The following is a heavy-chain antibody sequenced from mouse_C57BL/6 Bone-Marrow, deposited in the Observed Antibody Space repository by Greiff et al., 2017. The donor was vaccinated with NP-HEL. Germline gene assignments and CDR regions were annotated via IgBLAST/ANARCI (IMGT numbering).Heavy chain of an antibody. CDR1: GYTFTSYW. CDR2: IDPSDSYT. Sequence: QVQLQQPGAELVRPGTSVKLSCKASGYTFTSYWMHWVKQRPGQGLEWIGVIDPSDSYTNYNQKFKGKATLTVDTSSSTAYMQLSSLTSEDSAVYYCARFESYYPSYFDYWGRATTLTVSS. D-gene: IGHD2-12*01. J-gene: IGHJ2*01. CDR3: ARFESYYPSYFDY. V-gene: IGHV1-59*01.